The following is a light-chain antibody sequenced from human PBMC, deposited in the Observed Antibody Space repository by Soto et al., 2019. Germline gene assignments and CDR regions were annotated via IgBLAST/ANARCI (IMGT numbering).Light chain of an antibody. Sequence: QSALAQPPSASGSPGQSVTISCTGTSSDVGAYNYVSWYQQHRGKAPKLIIYDVSQRPSGIPDRFSGSKSGNTASLTVSGLHAEDEAVYYCNSFAGSAHVVFGGGTKVTVL. V-gene: IGLV2-8*01. CDR2: DVS. CDR3: NSFAGSAHVV. J-gene: IGLJ2*01. CDR1: SSDVGAYNY.